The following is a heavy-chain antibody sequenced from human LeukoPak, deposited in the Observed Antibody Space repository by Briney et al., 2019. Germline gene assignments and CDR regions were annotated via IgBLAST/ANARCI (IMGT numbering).Heavy chain of an antibody. V-gene: IGHV3-21*01. CDR3: ARDQNRHLDY. CDR2: ISTGSSYI. Sequence: PGGSLRLSCAASGFSFSIYDMTWVRQAPGKGLEWVSFISTGSSYIYYPDSVKGRFTISRGNAKNSLYLQMNSLRAEDTAVYFCARDQNRHLDYWGQGTLVTVSS. CDR1: GFSFSIYD. J-gene: IGHJ4*02.